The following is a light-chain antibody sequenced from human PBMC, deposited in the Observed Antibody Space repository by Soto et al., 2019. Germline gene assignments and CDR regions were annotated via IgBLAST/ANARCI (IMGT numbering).Light chain of an antibody. CDR2: QNN. V-gene: IGLV1-51*01. CDR1: GSNIGSSY. Sequence: QSVLTQPPSVSAAPGQRVTISCSGSGSNIGSSYVSWYQQLPGSAPKVLIYQNNKRPSGIPDRFSGSKSGASATLAISGLQSGDEGDYYCGTWDFSLRGYVFGAGTKVTVL. J-gene: IGLJ1*01. CDR3: GTWDFSLRGYV.